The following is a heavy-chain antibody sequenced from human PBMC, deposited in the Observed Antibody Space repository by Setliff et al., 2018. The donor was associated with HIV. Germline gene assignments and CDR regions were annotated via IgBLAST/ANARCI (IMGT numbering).Heavy chain of an antibody. J-gene: IGHJ6*03. CDR2: ISGSGGST. D-gene: IGHD6-19*01. CDR1: GFTFIDYA. CDR3: AKGRYSSGANYYYYYMDV. V-gene: IGHV3-23*01. Sequence: GGSLRLSCAASGFTFIDYALNWVRQAPGKGLEWVSAISGSGGSTYYADSVKGRFTISRDNSKNTLYLQMNSLRAEDTAVYYCAKGRYSSGANYYYYYMDVWGKGTTVTVSS.